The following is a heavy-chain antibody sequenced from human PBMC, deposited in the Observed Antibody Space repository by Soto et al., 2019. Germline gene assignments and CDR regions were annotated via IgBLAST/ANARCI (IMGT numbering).Heavy chain of an antibody. CDR1: GYTFTSYG. CDR3: ARGYSSSWYNWFDP. D-gene: IGHD6-13*01. J-gene: IGHJ5*02. CDR2: ISAYNGNT. Sequence: ASVKVSCKASGYTFTSYGISWVRQAPGKGLVWMGWISAYNGNTNYAQKLQGRVTMTTDTSTSTAYMELRSLRSDDTAVYYCARGYSSSWYNWFDPWGQGTLVTVSS. V-gene: IGHV1-18*01.